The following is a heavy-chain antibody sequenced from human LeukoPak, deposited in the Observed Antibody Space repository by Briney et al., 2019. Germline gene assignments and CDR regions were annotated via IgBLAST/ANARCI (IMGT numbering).Heavy chain of an antibody. D-gene: IGHD2-15*01. CDR1: GFTFSRYW. CDR3: AKRYCDGGSCNFYYYYGMDV. V-gene: IGHV3-7*05. Sequence: GGSLRLSCATSGFTFSRYWMTWVRQAPGKGLEWVANIKQDGSDKYYVDSVKGRFTVSRDNAKNSLFLQMNSLRAEDTAVYYCAKRYCDGGSCNFYYYYGMDVWGQGTTVTVSS. J-gene: IGHJ6*02. CDR2: IKQDGSDK.